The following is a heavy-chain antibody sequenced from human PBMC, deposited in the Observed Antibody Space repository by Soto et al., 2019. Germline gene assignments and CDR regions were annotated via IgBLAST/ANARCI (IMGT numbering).Heavy chain of an antibody. D-gene: IGHD2-15*01. CDR1: GGSISSGGYY. V-gene: IGHV4-31*03. CDR2: IYYSGST. CDR3: AGAEDSGAGWYFDL. Sequence: QVQLQESGPGLVKPSQTLSLTCTVSGGSISSGGYYCSWIRQHPGKGLEWIGYIYYSGSTYYNPSLKSRVTISVDTSKNQFSLKLSSVTAADTAVYYCAGAEDSGAGWYFDLWGRGTLVTVSS. J-gene: IGHJ2*01.